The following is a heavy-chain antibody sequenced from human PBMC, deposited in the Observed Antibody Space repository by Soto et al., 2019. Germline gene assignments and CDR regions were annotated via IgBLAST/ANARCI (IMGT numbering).Heavy chain of an antibody. J-gene: IGHJ4*02. D-gene: IGHD3-10*01. CDR3: ASRDSRMVLGYFDY. CDR1: GGSISSGDFY. V-gene: IGHV4-61*08. CDR2: INYSGYT. Sequence: QVQLQESGPGLVKPSETLSLTCTVSGGSISSGDFYWSWMRQPPGKGLEWIGYINYSGYTNYNPSFKRRVTISVDTSKNQVSLKLSSVTAADTAVYFCASRDSRMVLGYFDYWGQGTPATVSS.